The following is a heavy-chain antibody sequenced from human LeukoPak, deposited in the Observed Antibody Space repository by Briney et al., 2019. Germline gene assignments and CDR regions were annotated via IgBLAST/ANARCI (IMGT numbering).Heavy chain of an antibody. V-gene: IGHV3-15*01. D-gene: IGHD4-17*01. CDR3: TTGGDYSDFDY. Sequence: GGSLRLSCAASGFTFSNAWMSWVRQAPGKGLEWVGRIKSRTDGGTTDYAAPVKGRFTISRDDSKNTLYLQVNSLKTEDTAVYYCTTGGDYSDFDYWGQGTLVTVSS. J-gene: IGHJ4*02. CDR2: IKSRTDGGTT. CDR1: GFTFSNAW.